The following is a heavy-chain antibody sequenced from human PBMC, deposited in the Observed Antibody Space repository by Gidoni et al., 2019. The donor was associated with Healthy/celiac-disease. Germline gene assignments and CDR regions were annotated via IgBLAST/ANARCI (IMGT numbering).Heavy chain of an antibody. CDR3: ARHIETGYPDSPADY. Sequence: QLQLQESGPGLVKPSETLSLTCTVSGGSISSSSYYWGWIRQPPGKGLEWIGSIYYSGSTYYNPSLKSRVTISVDTSKNQFSLKLSSVTAADTAVYYCARHIETGYPDSPADYWGQGTLVTVSS. J-gene: IGHJ4*02. V-gene: IGHV4-39*01. D-gene: IGHD3-9*01. CDR2: IYYSGST. CDR1: GGSISSSSYY.